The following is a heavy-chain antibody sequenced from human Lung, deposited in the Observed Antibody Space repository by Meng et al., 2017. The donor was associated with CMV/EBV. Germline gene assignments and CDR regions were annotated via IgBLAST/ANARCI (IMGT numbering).Heavy chain of an antibody. D-gene: IGHD5-12*01. Sequence: GESLKISCAASGFPFSDAWMSWVRQAPGKGLEWVGRVKSKSDGGTTDYAAPVKGRFTISRDDSKNTVHLHMNSLKTEDTAVYSCMTDSLVATSKGVWGQGXLVTVSS. J-gene: IGHJ4*02. V-gene: IGHV3-15*01. CDR1: GFPFSDAW. CDR2: VKSKSDGGTT. CDR3: MTDSLVATSKGV.